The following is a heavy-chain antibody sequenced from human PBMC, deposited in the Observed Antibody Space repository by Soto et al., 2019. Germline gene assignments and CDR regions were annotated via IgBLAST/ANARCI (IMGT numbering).Heavy chain of an antibody. CDR2: IDWDDDK. CDR1: WFSLTTNKMS. CDR3: ARTIVQLERRAFDY. D-gene: IGHD1-1*01. Sequence: SGPTLVNPTQPLTLTCTFSWFSLTTNKMSVSWIRQPPGKALEWLARIDWDDDKFYNTSLKTRLTISKDTSKNQVVLTMTNMDPVDTATYYCARTIVQLERRAFDYWGQGTLVTVSS. J-gene: IGHJ4*02. V-gene: IGHV2-70*17.